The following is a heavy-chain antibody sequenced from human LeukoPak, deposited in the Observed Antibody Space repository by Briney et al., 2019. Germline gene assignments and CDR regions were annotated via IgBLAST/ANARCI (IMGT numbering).Heavy chain of an antibody. J-gene: IGHJ3*02. CDR1: GYRFTSYY. Sequence: GASVKVSCKASGYRFTSYYMHWVRQAPGQGLEWMGLINPTGGSTGYAQKFQGRVTMTRDMSTSTDYMELSSLRSEDTAIYYCARVDSSGYYSGAFDIWGQGTMVTVSS. CDR3: ARVDSSGYYSGAFDI. CDR2: INPTGGST. D-gene: IGHD3-22*01. V-gene: IGHV1-46*01.